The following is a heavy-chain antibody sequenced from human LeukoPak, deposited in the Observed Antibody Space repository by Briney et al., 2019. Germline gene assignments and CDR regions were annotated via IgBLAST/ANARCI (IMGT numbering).Heavy chain of an antibody. V-gene: IGHV3-21*01. Sequence: GGSLRLSCAASGFTFTSYSMKWVRQAPGKGLEWVSSITSSSSYIYYADSVKGRFTISRDNAKNSLYLQMNSLRAEDTAVYYCARALAVAGTGGFDPWGQGTLVTVSS. CDR1: GFTFTSYS. CDR3: ARALAVAGTGGFDP. D-gene: IGHD6-19*01. J-gene: IGHJ5*02. CDR2: ITSSSSYI.